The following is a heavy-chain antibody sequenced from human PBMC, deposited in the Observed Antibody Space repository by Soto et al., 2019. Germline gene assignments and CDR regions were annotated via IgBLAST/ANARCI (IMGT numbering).Heavy chain of an antibody. J-gene: IGHJ3*02. V-gene: IGHV2-5*02. Sequence: QITLKESGPTLVKPTQTLTLTCTFSGFSLSTSGVGVGWIRQPPGKALEWLALIYWDDDKRYSPSLKGRLTITKDTSKNQVVLTMTNMDPVDTATYYCAHANMGYCSGGSCYSVAFDIWGQGTMVTVSS. CDR3: AHANMGYCSGGSCYSVAFDI. CDR1: GFSLSTSGVG. CDR2: IYWDDDK. D-gene: IGHD2-15*01.